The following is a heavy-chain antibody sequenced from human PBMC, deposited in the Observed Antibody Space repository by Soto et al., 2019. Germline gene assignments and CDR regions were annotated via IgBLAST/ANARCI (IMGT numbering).Heavy chain of an antibody. D-gene: IGHD3-22*01. V-gene: IGHV4-59*01. CDR1: GGSITSYY. CDR3: ARTYDGSGPNSGGYGFDI. CDR2: IYYSGST. Sequence: PSETLSLTCSVSGGSITSYYWSWIRLPPGKGLEWIAYIYYSGSTSYNPSLKSRVSISLDTSKNQFSLKLSSVTAADTAVYYCARTYDGSGPNSGGYGFDIWGQGTMVTVSS. J-gene: IGHJ3*02.